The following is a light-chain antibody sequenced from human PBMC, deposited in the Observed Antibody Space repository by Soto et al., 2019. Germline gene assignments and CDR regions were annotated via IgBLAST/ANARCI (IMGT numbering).Light chain of an antibody. CDR3: QQYNSYPGT. Sequence: DTQMAQSPSTLSASVGDRVTITCRASQSISSWLAWYQQKPGKAPKLLIYKASSLESGVPSRFSGSGSGTEFTLTISSLQPDDFATYYCQQYNSYPGTFGQGTKVDIK. CDR2: KAS. V-gene: IGKV1-5*03. J-gene: IGKJ1*01. CDR1: QSISSW.